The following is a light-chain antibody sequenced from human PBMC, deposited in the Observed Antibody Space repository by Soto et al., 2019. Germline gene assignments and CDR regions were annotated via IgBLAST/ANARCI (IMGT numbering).Light chain of an antibody. J-gene: IGLJ3*02. CDR2: EVN. CDR1: SSDVGTYNH. CDR3: SSFTSSTTWV. Sequence: QSALIQPASVSGSPGQSITISCTGSSSDVGTYNHVSWYQQFPGKPPNLILYEVNNRPSGISNRFSGSKSGITASLTISGLQAEDEADYYCSSFTSSTTWVFGGGTKLTVL. V-gene: IGLV2-14*03.